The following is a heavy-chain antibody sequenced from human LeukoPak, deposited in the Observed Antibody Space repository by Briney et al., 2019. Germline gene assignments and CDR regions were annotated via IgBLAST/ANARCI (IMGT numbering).Heavy chain of an antibody. V-gene: IGHV3-15*01. CDR1: GFTLSNAW. Sequence: GGSLRLSCTASGFTLSNAWMSWVRQAPGKGLEWVGRIKSKTDGGTTDYAAPVKGRFTISRDDSKNTLYLQMNSLKTEDTAVYYCTSKYSRQIDYWGQGTLVTVSS. CDR2: IKSKTDGGTT. CDR3: TSKYSRQIDY. J-gene: IGHJ4*02. D-gene: IGHD6-6*01.